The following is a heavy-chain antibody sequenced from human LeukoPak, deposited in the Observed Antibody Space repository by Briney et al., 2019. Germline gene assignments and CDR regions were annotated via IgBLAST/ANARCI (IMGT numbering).Heavy chain of an antibody. CDR1: GGSISSYY. J-gene: IGHJ4*02. CDR3: ATDPRGTYGYDY. D-gene: IGHD5-18*01. Sequence: SETLSLTCTVSGGSISSYYWSWIRQPAGKGLEWIGRIYTSGSTKYNPSLKSRVTMSVDTSKNQFSLKLTSVTAADTAAYYCATDPRGTYGYDYWGQGTLITVSS. CDR2: IYTSGST. V-gene: IGHV4-4*07.